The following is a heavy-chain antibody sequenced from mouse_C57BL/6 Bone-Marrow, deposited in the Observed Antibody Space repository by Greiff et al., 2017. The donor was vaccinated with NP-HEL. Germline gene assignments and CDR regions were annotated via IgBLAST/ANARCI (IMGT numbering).Heavy chain of an antibody. V-gene: IGHV3-6*01. J-gene: IGHJ2*01. Sequence: DVQLQESGPGLVKPSQSLSLTCSVTGYSITSGYYWNWIRQFPGNKLEWMGYISYDGSNNYNPSLKNRISITRDTSKNQFFLKLNSVTTEDTATYYCARENDYDDYFDYWGQGTTLTVSS. CDR3: ARENDYDDYFDY. D-gene: IGHD2-4*01. CDR1: GYSITSGYY. CDR2: ISYDGSN.